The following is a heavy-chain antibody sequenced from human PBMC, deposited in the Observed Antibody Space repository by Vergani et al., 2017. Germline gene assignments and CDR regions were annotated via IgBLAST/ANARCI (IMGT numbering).Heavy chain of an antibody. CDR1: GFTFGSYS. V-gene: IGHV3-21*01. J-gene: IGHJ4*02. CDR3: ARAVGYYYDSSGSY. CDR2: ISSSSSYI. D-gene: IGHD3-22*01. Sequence: EVQLVESGGGLVKPGGSLRLSCAASGFTFGSYSMNWVRQAPGKGLEWVSSISSSSSYIYYADSVKGRFTISRDNAKNSLYLQMNSLRAEDTAVYYCARAVGYYYDSSGSYWGQGTLVTVSS.